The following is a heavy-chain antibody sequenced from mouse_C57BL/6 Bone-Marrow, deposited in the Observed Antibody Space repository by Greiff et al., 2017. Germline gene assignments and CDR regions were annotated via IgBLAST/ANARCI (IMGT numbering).Heavy chain of an antibody. V-gene: IGHV1-81*01. D-gene: IGHD2-3*01. CDR1: GYTFTSYG. Sequence: QVQLQQSGAELARPGASVKLSCKASGYTFTSYGISWVKQRTGQGLEWIGEIYPRSGNTYYNEKFKGKATLTADKSSSTAYMELRSRTSEDSAVYFCASLYDGYSAWFAYWGQGTLVTVSA. J-gene: IGHJ3*01. CDR2: IYPRSGNT. CDR3: ASLYDGYSAWFAY.